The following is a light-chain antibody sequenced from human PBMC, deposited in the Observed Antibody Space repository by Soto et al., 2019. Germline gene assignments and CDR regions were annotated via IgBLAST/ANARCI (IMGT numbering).Light chain of an antibody. J-gene: IGKJ1*01. CDR2: DAS. V-gene: IGKV1-5*01. Sequence: IQMSQSAATVSVYPGERGTIPCRASQSISSWLAWYQQKPGKAPKLLIYDASTRESGIPSRFSGSGSGTEFTLTISSLQPDDFATYYCQQYNSYSGTFGQGTKVDIK. CDR1: QSISSW. CDR3: QQYNSYSGT.